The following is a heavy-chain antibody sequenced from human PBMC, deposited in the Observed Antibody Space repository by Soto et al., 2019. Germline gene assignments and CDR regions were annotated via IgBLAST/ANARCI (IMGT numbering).Heavy chain of an antibody. CDR2: INHSGST. D-gene: IGHD2-2*01. V-gene: IGHV4-34*01. CDR1: GGSFSGYY. CDR3: ASPRIGYCSSTSCHDAFDI. J-gene: IGHJ3*02. Sequence: SETLSLTCAVYGGSFSGYYWSWIRQPPGKGLEWIGEINHSGSTNYNPSLKSRVTISVDTSKNQFSLKLSSVTAADTAVYYCASPRIGYCSSTSCHDAFDIWGQGTMVTVSS.